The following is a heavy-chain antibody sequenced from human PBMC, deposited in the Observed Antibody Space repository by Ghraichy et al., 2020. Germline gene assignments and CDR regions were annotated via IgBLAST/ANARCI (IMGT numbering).Heavy chain of an antibody. Sequence: LTCVASGFTFRSFGMHWVRQAPGKGLDWVALISNDGSKKYYADSVKGRFSISRDNSENTLYLQMNRLRGEDTAVYYCAKDRYSGSYAYYSDYWGQGTLVTVSS. D-gene: IGHD1-26*01. CDR2: ISNDGSKK. CDR3: AKDRYSGSYAYYSDY. CDR1: GFTFRSFG. J-gene: IGHJ4*02. V-gene: IGHV3-30*18.